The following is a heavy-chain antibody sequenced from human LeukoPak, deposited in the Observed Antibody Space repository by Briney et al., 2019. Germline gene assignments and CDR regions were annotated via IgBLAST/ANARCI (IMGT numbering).Heavy chain of an antibody. CDR3: ARGVPYDSWSGPHYSDY. Sequence: GGSLRLSCAASRFTLSTYWMSWVRQAPEKGLEWVAHIKQDGSQEYYVDSVKGRSTISRDSAKNSLYLQMNSLRAEDTAVYYCARGVPYDSWSGPHYSDYWGQGTLVTVSS. D-gene: IGHD3-3*01. J-gene: IGHJ4*02. V-gene: IGHV3-7*01. CDR1: RFTLSTYW. CDR2: IKQDGSQE.